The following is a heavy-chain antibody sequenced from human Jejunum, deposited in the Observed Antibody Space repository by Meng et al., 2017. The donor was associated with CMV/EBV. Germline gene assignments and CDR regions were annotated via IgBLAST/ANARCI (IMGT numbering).Heavy chain of an antibody. CDR2: INPSTSAT. Sequence: SGYSFTSHAIAWVRQAPGQGLAWMGIINPSTSATSYALQFQGRVTMTRDTSTSTVCMELSSLRSDDTAVYYCARDVTMVTNIFDYWGQGTLVTVSS. D-gene: IGHD4/OR15-4a*01. CDR1: GYSFTSHA. J-gene: IGHJ4*02. V-gene: IGHV1-46*01. CDR3: ARDVTMVTNIFDY.